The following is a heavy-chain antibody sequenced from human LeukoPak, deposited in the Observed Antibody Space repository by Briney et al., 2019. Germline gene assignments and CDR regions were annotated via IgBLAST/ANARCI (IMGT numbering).Heavy chain of an antibody. CDR1: GFTFSSFA. CDR3: AKSRARREGSSGSIDY. CDR2: ISGSGSST. V-gene: IGHV3-23*01. J-gene: IGHJ4*02. Sequence: PGGSLRLSCAASGFTFSSFAMGWVRQAPGKGLEWVSAISGSGSSTYYADSVKGRFTISRDNYKNTLYLQMNSLRAEDTAVYLCAKSRARREGSSGSIDYWGQGTLVTVSS. D-gene: IGHD3-22*01.